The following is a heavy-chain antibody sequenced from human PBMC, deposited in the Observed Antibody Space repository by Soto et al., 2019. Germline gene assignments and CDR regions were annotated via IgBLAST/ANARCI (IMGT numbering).Heavy chain of an antibody. CDR1: GFTFSNAW. Sequence: EVQLVESGGGLVKPGGSLRLSCAASGFTFSNAWMNWVRQAPGQGLEWVGRIKSKSDGETTDYAAPVKGRFTISRADSKSTLYPQMNSMQTWDTAVYYCTPGLTYYYDSRVYYWAGGMAGWGQGITVTVSS. V-gene: IGHV3-15*01. CDR2: IKSKSDGETT. J-gene: IGHJ6*02. CDR3: TPGLTYYYDSRVYYWAGGMAG. D-gene: IGHD3-22*01.